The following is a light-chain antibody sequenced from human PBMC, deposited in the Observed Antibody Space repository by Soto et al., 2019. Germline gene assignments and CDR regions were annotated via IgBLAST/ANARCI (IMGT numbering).Light chain of an antibody. Sequence: QSALTQPASVSGSPGQSITISCTGSSSDVGGYDYVSWYQQLPAKGPKLMIYDVKNRPSGVSNRFSGSKSGNTASLTISALQAEDEADYYCGSYTSGRTYVFGTGTKLTVL. J-gene: IGLJ1*01. CDR3: GSYTSGRTYV. V-gene: IGLV2-14*03. CDR1: SSDVGGYDY. CDR2: DVK.